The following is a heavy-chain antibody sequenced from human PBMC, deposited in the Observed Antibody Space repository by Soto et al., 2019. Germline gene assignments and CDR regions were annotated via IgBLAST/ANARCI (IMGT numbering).Heavy chain of an antibody. J-gene: IGHJ4*01. CDR2: VNPSRSNT. Sequence: RGCLSLTCTASGDTFSSHALNWVRRAPGKGLEWVATVNPSRSNTHYAYSEKGRFTFSRDNYWNTVDLSMDKLRAEDTAFYYCVSSVFAHFDYWGHGTLVTVSS. CDR3: VSSVFAHFDY. V-gene: IGHV3-23*01. D-gene: IGHD3-16*01. CDR1: GDTFSSHA.